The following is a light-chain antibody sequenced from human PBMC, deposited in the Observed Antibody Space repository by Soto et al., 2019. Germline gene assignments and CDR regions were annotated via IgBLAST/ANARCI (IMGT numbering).Light chain of an antibody. Sequence: DIVMTQSPDSLAVSLGERATINCKSSQSLLDSSSNKNYLAWYQQKTGQPPKLLIYWASTRESGVPDRFSGSGSGTDFTLTISSLQAEDAAVYYCQQYYSSPLTFGGGTKV. CDR1: QSLLDSSSNKNY. J-gene: IGKJ4*01. CDR3: QQYYSSPLT. CDR2: WAS. V-gene: IGKV4-1*01.